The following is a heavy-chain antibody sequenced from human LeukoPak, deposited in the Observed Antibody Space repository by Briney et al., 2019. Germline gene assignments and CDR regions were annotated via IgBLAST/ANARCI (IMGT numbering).Heavy chain of an antibody. Sequence: ASVKVSCKASGYTFTSYVMNWVRQAPGQGLEWMGWINTNTGNPTYAQGFTGRFVFSLDTSVSTAYLQISSLKAEDTAVYYCARMYYGSGNPYYFDYWGQGTLVTVSS. D-gene: IGHD3-10*01. CDR3: ARMYYGSGNPYYFDY. V-gene: IGHV7-4-1*02. CDR2: INTNTGNP. J-gene: IGHJ4*02. CDR1: GYTFTSYV.